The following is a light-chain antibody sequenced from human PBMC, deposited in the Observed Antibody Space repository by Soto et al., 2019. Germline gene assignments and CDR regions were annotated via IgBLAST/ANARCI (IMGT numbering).Light chain of an antibody. V-gene: IGKV3-20*01. CDR2: GAS. Sequence: EIVLTQSPGTLSLSPGERATLSCRASQSVSSSYLAWYQQKPGQAPRLLIYGASSRATGIPDRFSGSGSGTDFTLTISRLEPEDFAVYYCQQYASSPPITLGQGTRLEIK. CDR1: QSVSSSY. J-gene: IGKJ5*01. CDR3: QQYASSPPIT.